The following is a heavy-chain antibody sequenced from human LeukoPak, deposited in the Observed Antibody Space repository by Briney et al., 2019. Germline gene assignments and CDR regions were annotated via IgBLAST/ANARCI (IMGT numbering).Heavy chain of an antibody. J-gene: IGHJ6*03. CDR3: ASPNPRIAARPYYYYYMDV. D-gene: IGHD6-6*01. CDR2: ISSSSSYI. CDR1: GFTFSIYS. V-gene: IGHV3-21*01. Sequence: GGSLRLSCAASGFTFSIYSMNWVRQAPGKGLEWVSSISSSSSYIYYADSVKGRFTISRDNAKNSLYLQMNSLRAEDTAVYYCASPNPRIAARPYYYYYMDVWGKGTTVTVSS.